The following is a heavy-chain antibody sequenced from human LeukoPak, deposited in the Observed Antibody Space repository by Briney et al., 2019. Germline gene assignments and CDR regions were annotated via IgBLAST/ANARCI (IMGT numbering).Heavy chain of an antibody. CDR1: GFTFSSYA. D-gene: IGHD4-17*01. V-gene: IGHV3-30*04. CDR2: ISYDGSNK. CDR3: ARNQITATPFDY. J-gene: IGHJ4*02. Sequence: GGSLRLSCAASGFTFSSYAMHWVRQAPGKGLEWVAVISYDGSNKYYADSVKGRFTISRDNSKNTLYLQMNSLRAEDTAVYYCARNQITATPFDYWGQGTLVTVSS.